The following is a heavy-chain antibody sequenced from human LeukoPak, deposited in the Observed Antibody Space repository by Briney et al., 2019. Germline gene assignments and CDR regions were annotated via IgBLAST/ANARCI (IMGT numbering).Heavy chain of an antibody. CDR2: ISGSGGST. CDR1: GFTLSSYA. D-gene: IGHD1-26*01. CDR3: AKDWSPVGATTLFDY. V-gene: IGHV3-23*01. J-gene: IGHJ4*02. Sequence: GGSLRLSCAASGFTLSSYAMSWVRQAPGKGLEWVSAISGSGGSTYYADSVKGRFTISRDNSKNTLYLQMNSLRAEDTAVYYCAKDWSPVGATTLFDYWGQGTLVTVSS.